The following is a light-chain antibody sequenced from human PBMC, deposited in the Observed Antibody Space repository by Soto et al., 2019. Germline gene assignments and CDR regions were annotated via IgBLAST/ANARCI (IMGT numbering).Light chain of an antibody. J-gene: IGKJ5*01. Sequence: EIVMTQSPATLSVSPGDRATLSCRASQSVSITLAWYQQKPGQAPRLLIYDISSRATGIPDRFSGSVSGTDFTLTITRLEPEDFAVFYCQQYGSSEIIFGQGTRLEIK. V-gene: IGKV3-20*01. CDR3: QQYGSSEII. CDR1: QSVSIT. CDR2: DIS.